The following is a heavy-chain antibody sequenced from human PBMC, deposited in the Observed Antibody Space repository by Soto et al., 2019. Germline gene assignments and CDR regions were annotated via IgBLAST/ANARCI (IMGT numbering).Heavy chain of an antibody. D-gene: IGHD5-12*01. CDR2: ISWNSGSI. CDR3: AKGPNYSGHDYFDY. V-gene: IGHV3-9*01. Sequence: DVQLVESGGGLVQPGRSLRLSCAASGFTFDDYAMHWVRQAPGKGLEWVSGISWNSGSIGYADSVKGRFTISRDNAKNSLDLQMNSLRAEDTALYYCAKGPNYSGHDYFDYWGQGTLVTVSS. J-gene: IGHJ4*02. CDR1: GFTFDDYA.